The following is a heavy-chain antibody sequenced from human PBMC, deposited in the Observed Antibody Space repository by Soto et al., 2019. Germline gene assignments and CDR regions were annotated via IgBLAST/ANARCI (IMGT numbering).Heavy chain of an antibody. CDR3: ARESIVVVPAAMPLSGHNWFDP. CDR1: GGSISSGGYY. Sequence: PSETLSLTCAVSGGSISSGGYYWSWIRQHPGKGLEWIGYIYYSGSTYYNPSLKSRVTISVDTSKNQFSLKLSSVTAADTAVYYCARESIVVVPAAMPLSGHNWFDPWGQGTLVTVSS. D-gene: IGHD2-2*01. CDR2: IYYSGST. J-gene: IGHJ5*02. V-gene: IGHV4-31*11.